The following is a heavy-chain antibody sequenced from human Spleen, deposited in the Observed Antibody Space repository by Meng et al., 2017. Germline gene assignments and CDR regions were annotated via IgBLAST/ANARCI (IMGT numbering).Heavy chain of an antibody. Sequence: QVQLVESGGGVVQPGRSLRLSCAASGFTFSSYAMHWVRQAPGKGLEWVAVISYDGSNKYYADSVKGRFTISRDNSKNTLYLQMDSLRAEDTAVYYCAREKAVVPAAIHWFDPWGQGTLVTVSS. CDR3: AREKAVVPAAIHWFDP. CDR1: GFTFSSYA. D-gene: IGHD2-2*01. V-gene: IGHV3-30-3*01. CDR2: ISYDGSNK. J-gene: IGHJ5*02.